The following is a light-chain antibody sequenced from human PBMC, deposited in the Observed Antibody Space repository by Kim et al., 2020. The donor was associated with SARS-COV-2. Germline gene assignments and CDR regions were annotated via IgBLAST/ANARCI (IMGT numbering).Light chain of an antibody. V-gene: IGKV1-33*01. CDR1: QDISDY. Sequence: SASVGDRVTITCQASQDISDYLNWYQQKPGKAPKLLIYDASKLKTGVPSRFCGSGSGTDFTFTISSLQPEDSATYYCQQYDNLFTFGPGTKVDIK. CDR3: QQYDNLFT. J-gene: IGKJ3*01. CDR2: DAS.